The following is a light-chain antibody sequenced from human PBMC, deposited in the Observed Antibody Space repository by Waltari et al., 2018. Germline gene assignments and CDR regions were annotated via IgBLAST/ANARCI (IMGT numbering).Light chain of an antibody. V-gene: IGLV2-23*01. Sequence: QSALTQPAAVSGSPGQTITISCTGTSSDVGSQNLVSWYQASPGKAPKLLIYEDTKRPSGSSDRCAGSKSGNTTSLTISGLQAEDEAEYYCCSYAGRRTLVFGGGTKVTVL. J-gene: IGLJ3*02. CDR1: SSDVGSQNL. CDR2: EDT. CDR3: CSYAGRRTLV.